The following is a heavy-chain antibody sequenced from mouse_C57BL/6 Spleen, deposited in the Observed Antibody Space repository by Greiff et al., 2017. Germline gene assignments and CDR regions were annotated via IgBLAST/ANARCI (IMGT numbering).Heavy chain of an antibody. CDR2: IDPSDSET. Sequence: QVQLQQSGAELVRPGSSVKLSCKASGYTFTSYWMHWVKQRPIQGLEWIGNIDPSDSETHYNQKFKDKATLTVDKSSSTAYMQLSSLTSEDSAVYYCAREGDYDYGYFDVWGTGTTVTVSS. V-gene: IGHV1-52*01. CDR1: GYTFTSYW. D-gene: IGHD2-4*01. CDR3: AREGDYDYGYFDV. J-gene: IGHJ1*03.